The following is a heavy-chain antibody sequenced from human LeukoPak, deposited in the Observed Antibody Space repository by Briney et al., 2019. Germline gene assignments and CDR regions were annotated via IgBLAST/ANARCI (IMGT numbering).Heavy chain of an antibody. V-gene: IGHV4-4*07. CDR1: GGSITTDY. CDR3: AREARTYWFDP. J-gene: IGHJ5*02. CDR2: IHSSGTT. Sequence: SETLSLTCTVSGGSITTDYWSWIRQPAGKGLEWIGRIHSSGTTNYNPSLKSRVTMSVDTSKNQFSLKLSSVTAADTAVYYCAREARTYWFDPWSQGTLVTVSS. D-gene: IGHD3/OR15-3a*01.